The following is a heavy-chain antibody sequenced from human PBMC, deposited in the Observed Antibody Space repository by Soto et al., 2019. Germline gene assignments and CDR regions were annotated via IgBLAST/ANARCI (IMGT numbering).Heavy chain of an antibody. Sequence: GGSLRLSCAASGFTFSSYSMNWVRQAPGKGLEWVSSISSSSSSYIYYADSVKGRFTISRDNAKNSLYLQMNSLRAEDTAVYYCARVRYYYDSSGYYRYNWFDPWGQGTLVTVS. CDR2: ISSSSSSYI. J-gene: IGHJ5*02. V-gene: IGHV3-21*01. D-gene: IGHD3-22*01. CDR1: GFTFSSYS. CDR3: ARVRYYYDSSGYYRYNWFDP.